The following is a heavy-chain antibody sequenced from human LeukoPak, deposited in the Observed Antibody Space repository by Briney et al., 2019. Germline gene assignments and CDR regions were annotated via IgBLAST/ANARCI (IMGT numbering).Heavy chain of an antibody. D-gene: IGHD3-16*01. J-gene: IGHJ3*02. CDR3: AREARGFSAFDI. CDR1: GFTFSSYA. CDR2: ISSNGGST. V-gene: IGHV3-64*01. Sequence: GGSLRLSCAASGFTFSSYAMHWVRQAPGKGLEYVSAISSNGGSTYYANSVKGRFTISGDNSKNTLYLQMGSLRAEDMAVYYCAREARGFSAFDIWGQGTMVTVSX.